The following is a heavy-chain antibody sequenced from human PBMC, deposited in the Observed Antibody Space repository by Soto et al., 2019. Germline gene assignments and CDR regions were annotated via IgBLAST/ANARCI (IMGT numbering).Heavy chain of an antibody. J-gene: IGHJ4*02. CDR3: ARAVRLRLDN. CDR1: GGSITSGGYY. V-gene: IGHV4-31*03. Sequence: QVQLQESGPGLVKPSQTLSLTCTVSGGSITSGGYYWSWIRQHPGKGLEWIGYIYYSGSTYYNPSLKSRFNISLDTSKNQFSLNLSSVTAADTATYYCARAVRLRLDNWGQGTLVTVSS. CDR2: IYYSGST. D-gene: IGHD4-17*01.